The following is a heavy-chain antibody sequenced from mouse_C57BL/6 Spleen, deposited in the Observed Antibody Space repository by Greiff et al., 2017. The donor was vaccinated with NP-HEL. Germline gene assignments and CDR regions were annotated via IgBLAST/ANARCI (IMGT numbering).Heavy chain of an antibody. Sequence: QVQLQQPGAELVKPGASVKMSCKASGYTFTSYWITWVKQRPGQGLAWIGDIYPGSGSTNYNEKFKSKATLTVDTSSSTAYMQLSSLTSEDSAVYYCARRDYDGIYFDDGGQGTTLTVSS. CDR2: IYPGSGST. D-gene: IGHD2-4*01. J-gene: IGHJ2*01. CDR3: ARRDYDGIYFDD. CDR1: GYTFTSYW. V-gene: IGHV1-55*01.